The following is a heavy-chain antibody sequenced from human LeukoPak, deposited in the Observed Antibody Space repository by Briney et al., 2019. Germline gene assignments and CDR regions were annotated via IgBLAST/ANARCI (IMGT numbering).Heavy chain of an antibody. J-gene: IGHJ4*02. Sequence: PSETLSLTCTVSGGSISSGSYYWSWIRQPAGKGLEWIGRIYTSGSTNYNPSLKSRVTISVDTSKNQFSLKLSSVTAADTAVYYCARIEMATETLDYWGQGTLVTVSS. CDR2: IYTSGST. V-gene: IGHV4-61*02. CDR1: GGSISSGSYY. D-gene: IGHD5-24*01. CDR3: ARIEMATETLDY.